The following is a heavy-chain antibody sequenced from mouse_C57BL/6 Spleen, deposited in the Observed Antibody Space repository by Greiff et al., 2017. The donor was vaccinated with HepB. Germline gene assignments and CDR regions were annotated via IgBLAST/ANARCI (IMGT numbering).Heavy chain of an antibody. Sequence: VQLQQSGAELVKPGASVKISCKASGYAFSSYWMNWVKQRPGKGLEWIGQIYPGDGDTNYNGKFKGKATLTADKSSSTAYMQLSSLTSEDSAVYFCAATLRRGAWFAYWGQRTLVTVSA. CDR1: GYAFSSYW. CDR2: IYPGDGDT. CDR3: AATLRRGAWFAY. V-gene: IGHV1-80*01. J-gene: IGHJ3*01.